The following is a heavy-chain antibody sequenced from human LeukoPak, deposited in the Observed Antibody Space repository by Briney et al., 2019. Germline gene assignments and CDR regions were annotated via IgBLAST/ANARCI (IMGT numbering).Heavy chain of an antibody. CDR1: GFTFSSYG. V-gene: IGHV3-33*06. J-gene: IGHJ4*02. Sequence: PGGSLRLSCAASGFTFSSYGMHWVRQAPGKGLEWVAVIWYDGSNKYYADSAKGRFTISRDNSKNTLYLQMNSLRAEDTAVYYCAKALVRGVTGGGVFDYWGQGTLVTVSS. D-gene: IGHD3-10*01. CDR2: IWYDGSNK. CDR3: AKALVRGVTGGGVFDY.